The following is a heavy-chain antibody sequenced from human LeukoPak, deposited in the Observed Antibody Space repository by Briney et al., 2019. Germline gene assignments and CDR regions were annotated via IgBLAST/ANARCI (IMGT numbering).Heavy chain of an antibody. J-gene: IGHJ4*02. CDR3: ARGRVLHFHPYYFDY. V-gene: IGHV4-34*01. CDR2: INHSGST. Sequence: PSETLSLTCAVYGGSFSGYYWSWIRQPPGKGLEWIGEINHSGSTNYNPSLKSRVTISVDTSKNQFSLKLSSVTAADTAVYYCARGRVLHFHPYYFDYWGQGTLVTVSS. D-gene: IGHD3-3*02. CDR1: GGSFSGYY.